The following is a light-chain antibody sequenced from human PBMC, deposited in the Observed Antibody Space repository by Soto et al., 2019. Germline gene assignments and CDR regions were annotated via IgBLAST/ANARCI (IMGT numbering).Light chain of an antibody. CDR2: GAS. Sequence: EIVMTQSPATLSVSPGARATLSCRASPSVSSNLAWYQQKPGQAPRLLIYGASTRATGIPARFSSSGSGTEFTLTISSLQSEDFAGYYCQQYKTWSQTFGQGTKLEIK. CDR1: PSVSSN. J-gene: IGKJ2*01. CDR3: QQYKTWSQT. V-gene: IGKV3-15*01.